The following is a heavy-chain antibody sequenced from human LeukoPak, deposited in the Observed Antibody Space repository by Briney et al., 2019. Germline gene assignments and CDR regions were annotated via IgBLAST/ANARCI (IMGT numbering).Heavy chain of an antibody. V-gene: IGHV3-64*01. Sequence: PGGSLRLSCAASGFTFSSYAMHWVRQAPGKGLGYVSAISSNGGSTYYANSVKGRFTISRDNSKNTLYLQMGSLRAEDMAVYYCARAKMATITPYYFDYWGQGTLVTVSS. CDR1: GFTFSSYA. CDR2: ISSNGGST. CDR3: ARAKMATITPYYFDY. D-gene: IGHD5-24*01. J-gene: IGHJ4*02.